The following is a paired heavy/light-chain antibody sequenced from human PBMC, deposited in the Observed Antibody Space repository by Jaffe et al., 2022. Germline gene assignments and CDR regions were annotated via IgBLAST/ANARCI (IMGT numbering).Heavy chain of an antibody. D-gene: IGHD3-10*01. Sequence: QVQLVESGGGVVQPGGSLRLSCAASGFTFSSYVMHWARQAPGKELEWVALIRNGGGDTYYADSVRGRFTISRDNSKNTLYLQMNSLRDEDTAVYYCAKDNYYYALGSRPMGYFDYWGQGALVIVSS. CDR2: IRNGGGDT. CDR3: AKDNYYYALGSRPMGYFDY. CDR1: GFTFSSYV. V-gene: IGHV3-30*02. J-gene: IGHJ4*02.
Light chain of an antibody. Sequence: DIQMTQSPSSLSASVGDRVTITCRASQSISGYLNWYQLKPGKAPQLLIYATASLQSGVPSRFSGSGSGTEFTLTVGSLQPEDFATYYCQQSYSIPPTFGGGTKVDIK. V-gene: IGKV1-39*01. J-gene: IGKJ4*01. CDR3: QQSYSIPPT. CDR2: ATA. CDR1: QSISGY.